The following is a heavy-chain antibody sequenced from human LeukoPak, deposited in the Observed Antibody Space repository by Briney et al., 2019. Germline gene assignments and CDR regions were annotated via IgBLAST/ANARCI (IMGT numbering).Heavy chain of an antibody. Sequence: PSETLSLTCTVSGGSISSYYWSWIRQPPGKGLEWIGYIYYSGSTNYNPSLKSRVTISVDTSKNQFSLKLSSVTAADTAVYYCARVRRTDAFDIWGQGTMVTVSS. J-gene: IGHJ3*02. CDR2: IYYSGST. CDR1: GGSISSYY. CDR3: ARVRRTDAFDI. V-gene: IGHV4-59*01.